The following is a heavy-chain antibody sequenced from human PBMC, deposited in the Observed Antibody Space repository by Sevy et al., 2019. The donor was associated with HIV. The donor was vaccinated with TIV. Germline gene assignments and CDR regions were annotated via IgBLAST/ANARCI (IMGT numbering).Heavy chain of an antibody. CDR2: FDPEDGET. V-gene: IGHV1-24*01. Sequence: ASVKVSCKVSGYTLTELSMHWVRQAPGKGLEWMGGFDPEDGETIYAQKFQGRVTMTEDTSTDPAYMELSSLGSEDTAVYYCATHGVMGYYYMDVWGKGTTVTVSS. CDR3: ATHGVMGYYYMDV. J-gene: IGHJ6*03. D-gene: IGHD3-10*01. CDR1: GYTLTELS.